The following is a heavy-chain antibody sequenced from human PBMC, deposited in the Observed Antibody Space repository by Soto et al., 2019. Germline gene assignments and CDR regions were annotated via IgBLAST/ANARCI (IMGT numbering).Heavy chain of an antibody. D-gene: IGHD6-13*01. CDR2: IRAYNGNT. V-gene: IGHV1-18*01. CDR3: AREGPRSLN. CDR1: GYTFTSYG. J-gene: IGHJ4*02. Sequence: QVQLVQSGAEVKKPGASVKVSCKASGYTFTSYGISWVRQAPGQGLEWMGWIRAYNGNTNYPQKLRGRVTMTTDTSTRTVYLELRSLRSDDTAVYYCAREGPRSLNWGQGTLVTVSS.